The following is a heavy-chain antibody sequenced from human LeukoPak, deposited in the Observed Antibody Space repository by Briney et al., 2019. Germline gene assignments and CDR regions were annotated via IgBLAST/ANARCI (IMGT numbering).Heavy chain of an antibody. CDR1: GGSFSGYY. CDR3: ARGRRVGVTTSWRYYYYGMDV. CDR2: INHSGST. J-gene: IGHJ6*04. Sequence: SETLSLTCAVYGGSFSGYYWGWVRQPPGKGLEWIGEINHSGSTNYNPSLKSRVTISVDTSKNQFSLKLSSVTAADTAVYYCARGRRVGVTTSWRYYYYGMDVWGKGTTVTVSS. D-gene: IGHD4-17*01. V-gene: IGHV4-34*01.